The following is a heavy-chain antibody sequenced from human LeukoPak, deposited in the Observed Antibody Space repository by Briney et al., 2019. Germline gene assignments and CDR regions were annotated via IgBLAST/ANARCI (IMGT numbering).Heavy chain of an antibody. V-gene: IGHV1-2*02. D-gene: IGHD1-26*01. Sequence: ASVKVSCKASGYTFTGYYIHWVRQAPGQGLECMGWINPNSGGTNYAQKFQGRVTMTRDTSISTAYMELSRLRSDDTAVYYCASALKYALRGATGAFDIWGQGTMVTVSS. J-gene: IGHJ3*02. CDR3: ASALKYALRGATGAFDI. CDR2: INPNSGGT. CDR1: GYTFTGYY.